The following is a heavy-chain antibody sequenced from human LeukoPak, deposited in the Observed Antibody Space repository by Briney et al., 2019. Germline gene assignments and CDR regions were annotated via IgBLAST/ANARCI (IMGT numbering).Heavy chain of an antibody. CDR2: IYYSGST. V-gene: IGHV4-59*11. D-gene: IGHD6-13*01. Sequence: SETLSLTRSVSGDSINSHYWSWIRQAPGKKLEWIGYIYYSGSTNYNPSLKSRVIISVDTSKNQFSLKVRSVTAADTAVYYCARTRIGAATAFDPWGPGTLVTVSS. CDR1: GDSINSHY. CDR3: ARTRIGAATAFDP. J-gene: IGHJ5*02.